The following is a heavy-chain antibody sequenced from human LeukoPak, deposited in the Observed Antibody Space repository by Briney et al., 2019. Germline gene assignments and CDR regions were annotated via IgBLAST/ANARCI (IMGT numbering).Heavy chain of an antibody. CDR2: INWNGGST. V-gene: IGHV3-20*04. CDR3: ALHRRYSSSYYFDY. CDR1: GGSFSGYY. J-gene: IGHJ4*02. Sequence: ETLSLTCAVYGGSFSGYYWSWIRQPPGKGLEWVSGINWNGGSTGYADSVKGRFTISRDNAKNSLYLQMNSLRAEDTALYYCALHRRYSSSYYFDYWGQGTLVTVSS. D-gene: IGHD6-6*01.